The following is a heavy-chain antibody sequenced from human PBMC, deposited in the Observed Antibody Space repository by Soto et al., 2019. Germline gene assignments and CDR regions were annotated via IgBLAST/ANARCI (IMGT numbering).Heavy chain of an antibody. J-gene: IGHJ4*02. CDR3: ARDLDIVVVVAATSSDY. Sequence: ASVKVSCKASGYTFTSYGISWLRQAPGQGLEWMGWISAYNGNTNYAQKLQGRVTMTTDTSTSTAYMELRSLRSDDTAVYYCARDLDIVVVVAATSSDYWGQGTLVTVSS. D-gene: IGHD2-15*01. CDR1: GYTFTSYG. CDR2: ISAYNGNT. V-gene: IGHV1-18*01.